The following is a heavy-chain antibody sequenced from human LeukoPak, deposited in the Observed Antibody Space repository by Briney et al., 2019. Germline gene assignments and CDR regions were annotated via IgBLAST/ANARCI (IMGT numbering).Heavy chain of an antibody. D-gene: IGHD3-10*01. Sequence: PGGSLRLSCAASGFTVSSNYMSWVRQAPGKGLEWVSAISGSGGSTYYADSVKGRFTISRDNSKNTLYLQMNSLRAEDTAVYYCARESRMVRGGKNWFDPWGQGTLVTVSS. CDR2: ISGSGGST. CDR1: GFTVSSNY. J-gene: IGHJ5*02. V-gene: IGHV3-23*01. CDR3: ARESRMVRGGKNWFDP.